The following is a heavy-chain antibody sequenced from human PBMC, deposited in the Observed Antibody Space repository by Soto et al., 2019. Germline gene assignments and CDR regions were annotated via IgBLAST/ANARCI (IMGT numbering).Heavy chain of an antibody. V-gene: IGHV3-30*18. Sequence: GSLRLACAASGFTFSSYGMHWVLHAPGKGLEWVAVISYDGSNKYYADSVKGRFTISRDNSKNTLYLQMNSLRAEDTAVYYCAKVLRGGTVALDNAFDIWGQGTMVTVSS. J-gene: IGHJ3*02. CDR2: ISYDGSNK. D-gene: IGHD4-17*01. CDR1: GFTFSSYG. CDR3: AKVLRGGTVALDNAFDI.